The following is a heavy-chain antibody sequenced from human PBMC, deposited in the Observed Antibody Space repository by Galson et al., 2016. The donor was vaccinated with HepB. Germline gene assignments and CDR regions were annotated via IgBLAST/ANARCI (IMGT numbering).Heavy chain of an antibody. V-gene: IGHV3-30*18. CDR1: GFTFSKYA. J-gene: IGHJ3*02. D-gene: IGHD3-9*01. CDR3: AKDQGIFLHFDWLTYDAFDM. CDR2: ISTNGISQ. Sequence: SLRLSCAASGFTFSKYALHWVRQAPGNGLEWVAVISTNGISQNYEDSVKGRFTVYRDNSKNTFDLQMNSLRPEDTAWYYCAKDQGIFLHFDWLTYDAFDMWGQGTMVTVSS.